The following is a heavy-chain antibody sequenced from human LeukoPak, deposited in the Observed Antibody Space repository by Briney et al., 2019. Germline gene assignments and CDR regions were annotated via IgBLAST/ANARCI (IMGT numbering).Heavy chain of an antibody. CDR2: IYSGANT. D-gene: IGHD2-2*01. V-gene: IGHV3-53*01. CDR1: GFSFSSHG. Sequence: GGSLRLSCAASGFSFSSHGMHWVRQAPGKGLEWVSIIYSGANTEYADSVKGRFTISRDNSKNTLYLQMNSLRAEDTAVYYCARGFCSGTSCYALTYFLDVWGKGTTVTVSS. J-gene: IGHJ6*03. CDR3: ARGFCSGTSCYALTYFLDV.